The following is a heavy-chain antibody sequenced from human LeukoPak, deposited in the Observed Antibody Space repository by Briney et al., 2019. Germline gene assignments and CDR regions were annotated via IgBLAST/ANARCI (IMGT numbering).Heavy chain of an antibody. CDR2: IYSGGST. V-gene: IGHV3-53*01. Sequence: PGGSLRLSCAASGFTVRSNYMSWVRQAPGKGLEWVSVIYSGGSTYYADSVKGRFTISRDNSKNTLYPQMNSLRAEDTAVYYCAKGRTPWTVTTAFDYWGQGTLVTVSS. CDR1: GFTVRSNY. CDR3: AKGRTPWTVTTAFDY. J-gene: IGHJ4*02. D-gene: IGHD4-17*01.